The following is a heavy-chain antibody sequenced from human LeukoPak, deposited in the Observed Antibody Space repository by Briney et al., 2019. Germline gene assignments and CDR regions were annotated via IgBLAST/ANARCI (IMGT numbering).Heavy chain of an antibody. CDR3: AKADGLYRYDISTAYYNRAFDY. D-gene: IGHD3-9*01. Sequence: QPGRSLRLSCAASGFTFSSYGIHWVRQAPGKGLEWVSGLSGSGGSTYYADSVKGRFTISRDNSKNTLYLQMNSLRAEDTAVYYCAKADGLYRYDISTAYYNRAFDYWGQGTLVTVSS. V-gene: IGHV3-23*01. CDR1: GFTFSSYG. CDR2: LSGSGGST. J-gene: IGHJ4*02.